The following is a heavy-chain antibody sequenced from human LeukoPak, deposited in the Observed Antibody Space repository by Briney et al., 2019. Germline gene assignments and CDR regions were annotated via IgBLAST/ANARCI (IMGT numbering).Heavy chain of an antibody. V-gene: IGHV3-11*01. CDR2: ISSSGSTI. D-gene: IGHD3-10*01. J-gene: IGHJ4*02. CDR1: KFTFSDYY. CDR3: ARGGAPMVRGVRGYYFDY. Sequence: TGGSLRLSCAASKFTFSDYYMSWIRQAPGKGLEWVSYISSSGSTIYYADSVKGRFTISRDNAKNSLYLQMNSLRAEDTAVYYCARGGAPMVRGVRGYYFDYWGQGTLVTVSS.